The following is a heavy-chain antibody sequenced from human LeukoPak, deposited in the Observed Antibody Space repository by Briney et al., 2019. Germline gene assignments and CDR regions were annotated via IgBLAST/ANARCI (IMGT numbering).Heavy chain of an antibody. D-gene: IGHD3-3*01. V-gene: IGHV5-51*01. Sequence: GESLKISCKASGYRFTNYWIGWVRQMPGKGLEWMGIIYPGDSDTRYSPSFQGQVTISADKSISTAYLQWSSLKASDTAMYYCARLRFLEWPRIDYWGQGTLVTVSS. J-gene: IGHJ4*02. CDR1: GYRFTNYW. CDR3: ARLRFLEWPRIDY. CDR2: IYPGDSDT.